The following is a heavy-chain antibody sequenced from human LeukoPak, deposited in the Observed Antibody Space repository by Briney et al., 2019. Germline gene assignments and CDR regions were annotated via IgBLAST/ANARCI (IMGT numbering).Heavy chain of an antibody. CDR1: GFTFSSYE. J-gene: IGHJ5*02. CDR3: ARTGMANPGS. D-gene: IGHD1-14*01. Sequence: PGGSLRLSCAASGFTFSSYEMNWVRQAPGKGLEWVSVIYSGGSTYYADSVRGRFTISRDNSKNTLYLQMNSLRAEDTAVYYCARTGMANPGSWGQGTLVTVSS. CDR2: IYSGGST. V-gene: IGHV3-53*01.